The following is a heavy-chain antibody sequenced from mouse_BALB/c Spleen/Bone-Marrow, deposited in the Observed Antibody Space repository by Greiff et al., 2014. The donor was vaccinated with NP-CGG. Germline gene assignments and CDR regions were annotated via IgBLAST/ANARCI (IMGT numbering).Heavy chain of an antibody. Sequence: QVQLQQSGAELVKPGASVKLSCKASGYTFTNYWMHWVKQRPGQGLEWIGEINPSNGRTNYNEKFKSKATMTEDTSSSTAYMQLSILTSEDDEVYDCARRTTKVVATDYWGQGTTLTVSS. J-gene: IGHJ2*01. CDR2: INPSNGRT. CDR1: GYTFTNYW. V-gene: IGHV1S81*02. CDR3: ARRTTKVVATDY. D-gene: IGHD1-1*01.